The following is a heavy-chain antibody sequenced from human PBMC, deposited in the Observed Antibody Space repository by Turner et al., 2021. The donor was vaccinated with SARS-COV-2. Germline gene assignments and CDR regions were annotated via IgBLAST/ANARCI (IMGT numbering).Heavy chain of an antibody. J-gene: IGHJ4*02. Sequence: QVQLVESGGGVAQPGRSLRLSCAASGFTSSSYGMPWVRQAPGKGLEWVAVISYDGSNKYYADSVKGRFTISRDNSKNTLYLQMNSLRAEDTAGYYCAKDDNYDFWTGYYMYWGQGTLVTVSS. CDR1: GFTSSSYG. V-gene: IGHV3-30*18. CDR3: AKDDNYDFWTGYYMY. D-gene: IGHD3-3*01. CDR2: ISYDGSNK.